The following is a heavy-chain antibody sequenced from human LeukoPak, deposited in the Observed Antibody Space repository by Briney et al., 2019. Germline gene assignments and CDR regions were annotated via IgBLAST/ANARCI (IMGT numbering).Heavy chain of an antibody. J-gene: IGHJ4*02. CDR2: IYYSGST. CDR1: GGSISSYH. D-gene: IGHD3-10*01. V-gene: IGHV4-59*01. CDR3: ARTYYMGYFDY. Sequence: SETLSLTCTVSGGSISSYHWSWIRQPPGKGLEWIGYIYYSGSTNYNPSLKSRVTISVDTSKNQFSLKLSSVTAADTAVYYCARTYYMGYFDYWGQGTLVTVSS.